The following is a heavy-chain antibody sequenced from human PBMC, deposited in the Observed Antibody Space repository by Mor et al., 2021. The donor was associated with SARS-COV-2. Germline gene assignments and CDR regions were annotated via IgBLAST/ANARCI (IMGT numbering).Heavy chain of an antibody. V-gene: IGHV3-15*01. Sequence: KGRFTISRDDSKNTLYLQMNTLKTEDTAVYYCTTGPSTVMDVFFDYWGQGTLVTVSS. J-gene: IGHJ4*02. D-gene: IGHD5-18*01. CDR3: TTGPSTVMDVFFDY.